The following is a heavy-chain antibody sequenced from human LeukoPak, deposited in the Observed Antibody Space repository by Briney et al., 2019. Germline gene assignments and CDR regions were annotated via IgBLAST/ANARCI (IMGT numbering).Heavy chain of an antibody. V-gene: IGHV3-30*18. Sequence: GGSLRLSCAASGFTFSSYGMHWVRQAPGKGLEWVAVISYDGSNKYYADFVKGRFTISRDNSKNTLYLQMNSLRAEDTAVYYCAKTTNFDLWGRGTLVTVSS. J-gene: IGHJ2*01. CDR3: AKTTNFDL. D-gene: IGHD4-17*01. CDR2: ISYDGSNK. CDR1: GFTFSSYG.